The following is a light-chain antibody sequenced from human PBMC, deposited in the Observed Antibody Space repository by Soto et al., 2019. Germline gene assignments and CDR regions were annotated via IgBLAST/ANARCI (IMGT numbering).Light chain of an antibody. Sequence: DIQMTQSPSSLSASVGDRVTITCRASQSISSYLNWYQQKPGKAPKLLIYAASSLQSGVPSRFSGSGSGTDFTLTISSLEPEDFAVYYCQQRNNWPPVTFGGGTKVDIK. V-gene: IGKV1-39*01. CDR1: QSISSY. J-gene: IGKJ4*01. CDR3: QQRNNWPPVT. CDR2: AAS.